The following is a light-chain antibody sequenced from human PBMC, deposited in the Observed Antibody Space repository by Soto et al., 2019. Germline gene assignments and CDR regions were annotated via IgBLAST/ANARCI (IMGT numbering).Light chain of an antibody. Sequence: QLVLTQPHSASGTPGQRVTISCSCSSSNIGSNTVNWYQQLPGTAPKLLIYSNNQRPSGVPDRFSASKSGTSASLDISGLPSEDDADYYCAAWDDSLNGVVFGGGTKLTVL. CDR3: AAWDDSLNGVV. CDR2: SNN. J-gene: IGLJ2*01. CDR1: SSNIGSNT. V-gene: IGLV1-44*01.